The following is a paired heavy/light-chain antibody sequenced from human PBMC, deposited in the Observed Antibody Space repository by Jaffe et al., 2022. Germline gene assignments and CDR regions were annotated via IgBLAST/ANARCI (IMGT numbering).Light chain of an antibody. Sequence: QSALTQPASVSASPRESITISCTGTSSDVGGYKYVSWYQQHPGKAPKLMIYDVSHRPSGVSNRFSGSKSGNTASLTISGLQPEDEADYYCSSYTSRSTLRVFGGGTKLTVL. CDR3: SSYTSRSTLRV. CDR2: DVS. J-gene: IGLJ3*02. CDR1: SSDVGGYKY. V-gene: IGLV2-14*03.
Heavy chain of an antibody. J-gene: IGHJ6*03. V-gene: IGHV1-69*01. Sequence: QVQLVQSGAEVKKPGSSVKVSCKASGGTFSSYAMSWVRQAPGQGLEWMGGIIPLFGTTNYAQKFQARVTITADESTTTAYMELSSLRSEDTAIYYCAREIGGPPYYYYYMDVWGKGTTVTVSS. CDR3: AREIGGPPYYYYYMDV. CDR2: IIPLFGTT. CDR1: GGTFSSYA. D-gene: IGHD2-15*01.